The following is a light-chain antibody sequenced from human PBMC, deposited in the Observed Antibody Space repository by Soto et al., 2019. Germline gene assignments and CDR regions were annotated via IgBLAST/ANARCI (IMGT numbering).Light chain of an antibody. V-gene: IGKV3-15*01. CDR2: SAS. Sequence: EIALTQSPGTLSVSPGERATLSCRATHSVSGSLAWYQQKPGRPPRLLIHSASTRATGIPARFSGSGSGTDLTLTISSLQSEEFAVYYCQQYNKWPRYTFGQWTRREIK. CDR3: QQYNKWPRYT. J-gene: IGKJ2*01. CDR1: HSVSGS.